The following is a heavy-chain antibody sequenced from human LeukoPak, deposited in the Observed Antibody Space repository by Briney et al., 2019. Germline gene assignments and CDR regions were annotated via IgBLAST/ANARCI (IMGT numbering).Heavy chain of an antibody. D-gene: IGHD6-13*01. Sequence: SETLSLTCTVSGGSISNYYWSWIRQPPGKGLEWVGYSYYSGSTNYNPSLKSRVTISVDTSRNQFSLKLSSVTAADTAVYYCARDAAAGFYNWFDPWGQGTLVTVSS. V-gene: IGHV4-59*01. J-gene: IGHJ5*02. CDR1: GGSISNYY. CDR3: ARDAAAGFYNWFDP. CDR2: SYYSGST.